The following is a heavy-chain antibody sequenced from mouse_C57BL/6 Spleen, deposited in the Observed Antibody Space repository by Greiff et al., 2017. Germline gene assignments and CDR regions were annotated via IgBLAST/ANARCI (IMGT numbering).Heavy chain of an antibody. Sequence: VKLMESGAELVRPGASVKLSCKASGYTFTDYYINWVKQRPGQGLEWIARIYPGSGNTYYNEKFKGKATLTAEKSSSTAYMQLSSLTSEDSAVYFCARDDYDGYFDVWGTGTTVTVSS. V-gene: IGHV1-76*01. CDR3: ARDDYDGYFDV. J-gene: IGHJ1*03. D-gene: IGHD2-4*01. CDR2: IYPGSGNT. CDR1: GYTFTDYY.